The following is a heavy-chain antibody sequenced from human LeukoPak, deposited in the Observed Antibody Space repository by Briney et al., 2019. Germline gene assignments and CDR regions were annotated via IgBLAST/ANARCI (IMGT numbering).Heavy chain of an antibody. D-gene: IGHD1-26*01. J-gene: IGHJ4*02. CDR2: ISWNSGSI. CDR3: AKDREGYFDY. V-gene: IGHV3-9*01. CDR1: GFTFDDYA. Sequence: GGSLRLFCAASGFTFDDYAMHWVRQAPGKGLAWVSGISWNSGSIGYADSVKGRFTISRDNAKNSLYLQMNSLRAEDTALYYCAKDREGYFDYWGQGTLVTVSS.